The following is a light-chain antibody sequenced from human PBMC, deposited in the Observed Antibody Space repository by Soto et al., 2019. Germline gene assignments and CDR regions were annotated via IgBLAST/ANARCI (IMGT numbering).Light chain of an antibody. CDR1: QTITSD. J-gene: IGKJ1*01. CDR2: AAS. Sequence: IQMTQSPSSLSASVGDRVTITCRASQTITSDLNWYQQRPGKAPKLLIYAASNLQSGVPSRFSGSASGTDFTLTTSSLQPEDFATYYCLQDYTYPWTFGQGTKVDI. CDR3: LQDYTYPWT. V-gene: IGKV1-6*01.